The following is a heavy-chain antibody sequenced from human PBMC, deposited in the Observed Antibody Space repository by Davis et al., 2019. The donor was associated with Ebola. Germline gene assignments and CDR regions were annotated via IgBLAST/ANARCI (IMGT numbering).Heavy chain of an antibody. D-gene: IGHD3-22*01. CDR2: ISGSGGST. Sequence: GESLKISCAASGFTFSSYAMHWVRQAPGKGLEWVSAISGSGGSTYYADSVKGRFTISRDNSKNTLYLQMNSLRAEDTAVYYCARDRVEGYYDSSGSIKDYGMDVWGQGTTVTVSS. CDR1: GFTFSSYA. CDR3: ARDRVEGYYDSSGSIKDYGMDV. V-gene: IGHV3-23*01. J-gene: IGHJ6*02.